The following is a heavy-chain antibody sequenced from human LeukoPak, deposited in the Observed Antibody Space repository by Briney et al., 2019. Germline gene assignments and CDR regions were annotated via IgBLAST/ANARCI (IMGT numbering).Heavy chain of an antibody. CDR3: ARRVATINAVFDY. CDR1: GGSISSYY. CDR2: IYYSGST. J-gene: IGHJ4*02. V-gene: IGHV4-59*01. Sequence: KPSETLSLTCTVSGGSISSYYWSWIRQPPGKGLKWIGYIYYSGSTNYNPSLKSRVTISVDTSKNQFSLKLSSVTAADTAVYYCARRVATINAVFDYWGQGTLVTVSS. D-gene: IGHD5-12*01.